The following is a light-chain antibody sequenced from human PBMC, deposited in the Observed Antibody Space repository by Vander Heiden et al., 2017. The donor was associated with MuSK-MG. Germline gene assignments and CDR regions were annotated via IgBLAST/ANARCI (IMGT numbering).Light chain of an antibody. CDR3: RVRSNCPLT. V-gene: IGKV3-11*01. Sequence: EIVLTQSPATLSLSPGERATLSCSPSQSVSSYLAWYLPQSGQAPRPLIHDASDTVTAIPARFSGSVSQTAFTLTVSNRVPKEYAIYDSRVRSNCPLTFGHGTKVDIK. CDR2: DAS. CDR1: QSVSSY. J-gene: IGKJ3*01.